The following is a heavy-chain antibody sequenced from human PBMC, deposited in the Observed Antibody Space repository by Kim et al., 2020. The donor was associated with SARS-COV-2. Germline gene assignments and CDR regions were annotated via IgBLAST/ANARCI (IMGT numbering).Heavy chain of an antibody. CDR3: ARHQMPDYDFWSGSDP. CDR1: GGSISSSSYY. Sequence: SETLSLTCTVSGGSISSSSYYWGWIRQPPGKGLEWIGSIYYSGSTYYNPSLKSRVTISVDTSKNQFSLKLSSVTAADTAVYYCARHQMPDYDFWSGSDP. D-gene: IGHD3-3*01. CDR2: IYYSGST. J-gene: IGHJ5*02. V-gene: IGHV4-39*01.